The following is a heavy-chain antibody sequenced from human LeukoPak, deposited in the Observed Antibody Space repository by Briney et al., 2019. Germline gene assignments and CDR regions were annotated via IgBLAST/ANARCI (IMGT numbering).Heavy chain of an antibody. CDR1: GGSFSGYY. V-gene: IGHV4-34*01. CDR2: INHSGST. D-gene: IGHD3-22*01. J-gene: IGHJ4*02. Sequence: SETLSLTCAVYGGSFSGYYWSWIRQPPGKGLEWIGEINHSGSTNYNPSLKSRVTISVDTSKNQFSLKLSSVTAADTAVYYCARGYDSSGYYYPRGVFYFDYWGQGTLVTVSS. CDR3: ARGYDSSGYYYPRGVFYFDY.